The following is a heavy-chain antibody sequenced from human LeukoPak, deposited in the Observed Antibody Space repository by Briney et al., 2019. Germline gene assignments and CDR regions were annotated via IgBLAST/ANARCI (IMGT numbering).Heavy chain of an antibody. CDR1: GGSISSSSYY. Sequence: SETLSLTCTVSGGSISSSSYYWGWIRQPPGKGLEWIGSIYYSGSTYYNPSLKSRVTISVDTSENQFSLKLSSVTAADTAVYYCARVQAGRNYYYMDVWGKGTTATVPS. J-gene: IGHJ6*03. CDR2: IYYSGST. CDR3: ARVQAGRNYYYMDV. V-gene: IGHV4-39*07. D-gene: IGHD4-11*01.